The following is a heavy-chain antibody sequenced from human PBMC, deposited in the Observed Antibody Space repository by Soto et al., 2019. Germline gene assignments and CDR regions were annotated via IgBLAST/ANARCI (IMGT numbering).Heavy chain of an antibody. Sequence: SETLSLTCAVSGGSISSGGYSWSWIRQPPGKGLEWIGYIYHSGSTHYNPSLKSRVTISLDRSKKQFSLKLSSVTAAETAVYYCARGMTTVTTLDYWGQGTLVTVSS. CDR2: IYHSGST. V-gene: IGHV4-30-2*01. D-gene: IGHD4-17*01. J-gene: IGHJ4*02. CDR3: ARGMTTVTTLDY. CDR1: GGSISSGGYS.